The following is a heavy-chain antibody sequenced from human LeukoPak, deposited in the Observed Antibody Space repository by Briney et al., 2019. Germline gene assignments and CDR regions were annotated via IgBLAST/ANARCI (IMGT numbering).Heavy chain of an antibody. D-gene: IGHD7-27*01. CDR3: AKENPTGDYFDY. Sequence: GRSLRLSCAASGFTFDDYAMHWVRQAPGKGLEWVSGISWNSGGIGYADSVKGRFTISRDNAKNSLYLQMNSLRAEGMALYYCAKENPTGDYFDYWGQGTLVTVSS. J-gene: IGHJ4*02. V-gene: IGHV3-9*03. CDR1: GFTFDDYA. CDR2: ISWNSGGI.